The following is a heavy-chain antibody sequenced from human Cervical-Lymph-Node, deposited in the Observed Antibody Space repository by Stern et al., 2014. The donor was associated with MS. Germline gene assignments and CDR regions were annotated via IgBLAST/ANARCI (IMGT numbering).Heavy chain of an antibody. Sequence: QVQLVQSGAEVKKPGASVKVSCKASGYTFGSYGFHWVRQAPGQGLQWMGWIDVYSGNTKNAQMLQGRVTLTTDTSTNTAYMELRSLKPDDTAMYYCARDKREGDYWGQGTLVTVSS. CDR3: ARDKREGDY. J-gene: IGHJ4*02. V-gene: IGHV1-18*01. CDR1: GYTFGSYG. CDR2: IDVYSGNT. D-gene: IGHD1-26*01.